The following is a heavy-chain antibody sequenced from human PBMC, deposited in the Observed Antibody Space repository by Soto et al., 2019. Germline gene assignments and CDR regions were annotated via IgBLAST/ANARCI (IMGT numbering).Heavy chain of an antibody. V-gene: IGHV4-39*01. D-gene: IGHD3-9*01. CDR3: ARLEGLATISYYFDF. J-gene: IGHJ4*02. Sequence: QLQLQESGPGLVKPSETLSLTCSVSDDSINSDKYYWGWIRQPPGKGLEWIGSIYYRGNAYYNPSLHTRFTIPLDNSKSQFSLKLNSVTAADSAVYFCARLEGLATISYYFDFWGPGALVTVSS. CDR1: DDSINSDKYY. CDR2: IYYRGNA.